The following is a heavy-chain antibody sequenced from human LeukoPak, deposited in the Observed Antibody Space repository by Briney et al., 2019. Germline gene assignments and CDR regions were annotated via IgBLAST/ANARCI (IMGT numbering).Heavy chain of an antibody. J-gene: IGHJ4*02. Sequence: GGSLRLSCAASGFTFSSYAMSWVRQAPGKGLEWVSAISGSGGSTYYADSVKGRFTISRDNSKNTLYLQMNSLRAEDTAVYYCAKDGRTFGGVIDMFDYWGQGTLVTVSS. CDR1: GFTFSSYA. CDR2: ISGSGGST. V-gene: IGHV3-23*01. D-gene: IGHD3-16*02. CDR3: AKDGRTFGGVIDMFDY.